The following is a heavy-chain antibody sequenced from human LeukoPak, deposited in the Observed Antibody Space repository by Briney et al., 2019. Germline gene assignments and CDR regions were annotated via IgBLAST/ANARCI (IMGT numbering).Heavy chain of an antibody. V-gene: IGHV3-7*01. D-gene: IGHD6-19*01. Sequence: GGSLRLSCAASGFTLSNYWMSWVRQAPGKGLEWVANIKQDGSEKYYVDSVKGRFTISRDNAKNSLYLQMNSLRAEDTAVYYCARDYSSGWYSHWGQGILVTVSS. CDR3: ARDYSSGWYSH. CDR1: GFTLSNYW. J-gene: IGHJ4*02. CDR2: IKQDGSEK.